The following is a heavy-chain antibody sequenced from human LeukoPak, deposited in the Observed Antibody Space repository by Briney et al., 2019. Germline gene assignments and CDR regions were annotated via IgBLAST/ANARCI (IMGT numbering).Heavy chain of an antibody. V-gene: IGHV1-69*05. D-gene: IGHD4-17*01. CDR3: AGDDYGADVRDI. Sequence: SVKVSCKASGGTCSSYDISWVRQAPGQGLEWMGRIIPSSGTATYAQKFQGRVTIATDDSTSTAYMELRSLRAEDMAVYYCAGDDYGADVRDIWRQGTMATVFS. CDR2: IIPSSGTA. CDR1: GGTCSSYD. J-gene: IGHJ3*02.